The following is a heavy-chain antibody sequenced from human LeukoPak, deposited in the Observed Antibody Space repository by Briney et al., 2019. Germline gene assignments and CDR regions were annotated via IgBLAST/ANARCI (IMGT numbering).Heavy chain of an antibody. Sequence: SGTLSLTCAVYGGSFSGYYWSWIRQPPGKGLEWIGEINHSGSTNYNPSLKSRVTISVDTSKNQFSLKLSSVTAADMAVYYCARPRYSSGWSIFDYWGQGTLVTVSS. J-gene: IGHJ4*02. V-gene: IGHV4-34*01. CDR2: INHSGST. D-gene: IGHD6-19*01. CDR3: ARPRYSSGWSIFDY. CDR1: GGSFSGYY.